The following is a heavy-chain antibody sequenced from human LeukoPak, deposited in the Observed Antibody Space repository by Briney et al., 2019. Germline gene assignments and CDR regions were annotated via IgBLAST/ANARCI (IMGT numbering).Heavy chain of an antibody. CDR3: ARVGGSYGGYDF. V-gene: IGHV3-64*01. J-gene: IGHJ4*02. Sequence: PGGSLRLSCAASGFTFSSYDMHWVRQTPGKGLEYVSAISSNGGSTYYANSVRGRFTISRDNSKNTLYLQMGSLRPEDMAQYFCARVGGSYGGYDFWGQGTLVTVSS. D-gene: IGHD1-26*01. CDR1: GFTFSSYD. CDR2: ISSNGGST.